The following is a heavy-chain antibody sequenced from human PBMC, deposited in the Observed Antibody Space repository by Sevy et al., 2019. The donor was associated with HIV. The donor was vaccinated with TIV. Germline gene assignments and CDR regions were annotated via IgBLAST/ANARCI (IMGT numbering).Heavy chain of an antibody. CDR3: ARGYYDILTGYYNRLYYFDY. V-gene: IGHV4-34*01. Sequence: SETLSLTCAVYGGSFSGYYWSWIRQPPGKGLEWIGEINHSGSTNYNPPLKSRVTISVDTSKNQFSLKLSSVTAADTAVYYCARGYYDILTGYYNRLYYFDYWGQGTLVTVSS. CDR1: GGSFSGYY. CDR2: INHSGST. J-gene: IGHJ4*02. D-gene: IGHD3-9*01.